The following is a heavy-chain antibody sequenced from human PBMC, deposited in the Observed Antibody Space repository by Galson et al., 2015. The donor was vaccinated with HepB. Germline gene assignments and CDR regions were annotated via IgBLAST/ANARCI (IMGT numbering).Heavy chain of an antibody. Sequence: SLRLSCAASGFTFSSYWMHWVRQAPGKGLVWVSRTNSDGSSTSYADSVKGRFTISRDNAKNTLYLQMSSLRAEDTAVYYCARDSEYCTSSSCPRGAFDIWGQGTMVTVSS. J-gene: IGHJ3*02. CDR2: TNSDGSST. CDR1: GFTFSSYW. CDR3: ARDSEYCTSSSCPRGAFDI. D-gene: IGHD2-15*01. V-gene: IGHV3-74*01.